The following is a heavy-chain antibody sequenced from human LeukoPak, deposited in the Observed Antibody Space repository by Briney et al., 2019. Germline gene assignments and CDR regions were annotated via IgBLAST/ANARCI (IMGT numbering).Heavy chain of an antibody. D-gene: IGHD2-2*01. CDR3: ARVKQYQLLAFDP. Sequence: GASVKVSCKASGYTFTGYYMHWVRQAPGQGLEWMGWISPNSGGTNYAQKFQGRVTMTRDTSISTAYMELSRLRSDDTAVYYCARVKQYQLLAFDPWGQGTLVTVSS. CDR1: GYTFTGYY. J-gene: IGHJ5*02. CDR2: ISPNSGGT. V-gene: IGHV1-2*02.